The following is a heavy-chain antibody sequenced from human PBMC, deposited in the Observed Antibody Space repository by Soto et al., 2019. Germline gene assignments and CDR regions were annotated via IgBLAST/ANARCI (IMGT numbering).Heavy chain of an antibody. V-gene: IGHV3-30*18. CDR1: GFTFSSYG. J-gene: IGHJ4*02. CDR3: AKARAYYYDSSALGDY. CDR2: ISYDGSNK. D-gene: IGHD3-22*01. Sequence: QVQLVESGGGVVQPGRSLRLSCAASGFTFSSYGMHWVRQAPGKGLEWVAVISYDGSNKYYADSVKGRFTISRDNSKNTLYLQMNSLRAEYTAVYYCAKARAYYYDSSALGDYWGQGTLVTVSS.